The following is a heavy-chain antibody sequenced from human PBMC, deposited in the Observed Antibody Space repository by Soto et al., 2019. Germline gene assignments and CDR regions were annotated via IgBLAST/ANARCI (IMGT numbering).Heavy chain of an antibody. V-gene: IGHV4-31*03. CDR1: GGSMNIWVYY. Sequence: PSETLSLTCTVSGGSMNIWVYYVRWILQHPGKGLEWIGYIYYSGSTYYNPSLKSRVTISVDTSKNQFSLKLSSVTAADTAVYYCAIGAYCSSTSCYGFYWFGPWGQGTLVTVSS. CDR3: AIGAYCSSTSCYGFYWFGP. D-gene: IGHD2-2*01. J-gene: IGHJ5*02. CDR2: IYYSGST.